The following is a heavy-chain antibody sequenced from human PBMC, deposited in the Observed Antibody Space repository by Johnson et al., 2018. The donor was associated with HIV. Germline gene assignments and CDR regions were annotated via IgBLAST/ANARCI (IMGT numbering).Heavy chain of an antibody. CDR1: GFTFSSYG. J-gene: IGHJ3*01. CDR2: IWYDGSNK. Sequence: VQLVESGGGVVQPGKSLRLSCAASGFTFSSYGMHWVRQAPGKGLEWVAVIWYDGSNKYYADSVKGRFTISRDNSTLYLQMNSLRVEDTAVYYCARGRIATGGMRGGAFDVWGQGTMVTVSP. D-gene: IGHD6-13*01. CDR3: ARGRIATGGMRGGAFDV. V-gene: IGHV3-33*01.